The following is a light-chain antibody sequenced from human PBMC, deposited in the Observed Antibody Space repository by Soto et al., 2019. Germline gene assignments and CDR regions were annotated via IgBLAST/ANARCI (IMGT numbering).Light chain of an antibody. CDR2: EVN. V-gene: IGLV2-14*01. J-gene: IGLJ1*01. Sequence: QSALAQPSSVSGSPGQSITISCTETSTDGGGYNYVSWYQHHPGKGPKLIIYEVNNRPSGVSDRFSGSKSGNKASLTISNLEAEDESDYYCGSYTSTDTPFVFGTGTKVTVL. CDR1: STDGGGYNY. CDR3: GSYTSTDTPFV.